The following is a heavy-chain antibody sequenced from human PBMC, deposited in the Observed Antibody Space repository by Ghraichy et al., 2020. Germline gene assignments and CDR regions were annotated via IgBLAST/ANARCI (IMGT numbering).Heavy chain of an antibody. J-gene: IGHJ4*02. Sequence: GGSLRLSCAGFGFRFSSYGMSWVRQAPGKGLEWVAALSGSGGRTHYGESLKGRFIISRDNSRDTLSLQMSSLRAEDTAVYYCARDWDFYDSSGNPNFFDYWGQGTLGTVSS. V-gene: IGHV3-23*01. CDR1: GFRFSSYG. D-gene: IGHD3-22*01. CDR2: LSGSGGRT. CDR3: ARDWDFYDSSGNPNFFDY.